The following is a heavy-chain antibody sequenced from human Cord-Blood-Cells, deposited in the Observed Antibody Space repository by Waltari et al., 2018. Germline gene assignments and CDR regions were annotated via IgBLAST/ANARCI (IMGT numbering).Heavy chain of an antibody. D-gene: IGHD6-13*01. J-gene: IGHJ4*02. Sequence: EVQLVESGGGLVQPGGSLRLSCAASGFTFSSYWMSWVRQAPGKGLEWVANIKQDGSEKYYGDSVKGRCTISRDNAKNALYLQMNSLRAEDTAVYYCARDKGLQQLVFDYWGQGTLVTVSS. CDR1: GFTFSSYW. CDR2: IKQDGSEK. CDR3: ARDKGLQQLVFDY. V-gene: IGHV3-7*01.